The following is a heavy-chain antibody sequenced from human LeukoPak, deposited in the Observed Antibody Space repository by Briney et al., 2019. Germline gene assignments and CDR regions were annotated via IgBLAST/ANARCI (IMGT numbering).Heavy chain of an antibody. CDR3: AKGEYYYDSSGYSLPFDY. J-gene: IGHJ4*02. Sequence: GGSLRLSCAASGFTFSSYGMHWVRQAPGKGLEWVAVISYDGSNKYYADSVEGRFTISRDNSKNTLYLQMNSLRAEDTAVYYCAKGEYYYDSSGYSLPFDYWGQGTLVTVSS. CDR1: GFTFSSYG. D-gene: IGHD3-22*01. CDR2: ISYDGSNK. V-gene: IGHV3-30*18.